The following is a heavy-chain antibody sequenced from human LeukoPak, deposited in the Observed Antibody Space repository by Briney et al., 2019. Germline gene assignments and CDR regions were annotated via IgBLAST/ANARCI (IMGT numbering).Heavy chain of an antibody. CDR2: IYGSGTT. J-gene: IGHJ5*02. Sequence: PSETLSLTCTVSGGSVSHYYWSWVRQPAGKGLEWIGRIYGSGTTRYNPSLQSRVTISVDVSKNQFSLKLTSMTAADTDVYFCARGMAEAYDYNWFDPWGQGILVTVSS. V-gene: IGHV4-4*07. CDR3: ARGMAEAYDYNWFDP. D-gene: IGHD5-12*01. CDR1: GGSVSHYY.